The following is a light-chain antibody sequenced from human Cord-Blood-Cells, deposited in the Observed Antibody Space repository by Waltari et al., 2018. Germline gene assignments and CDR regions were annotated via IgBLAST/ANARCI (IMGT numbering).Light chain of an antibody. CDR1: SGHSSYA. CDR3: QTWGTGIQV. Sequence: QLVLTQSPYASASLGASVKLTCTLSSGHSSYAIAWHQQQPEKGPRYLMKLNSDGSHSQGDGIPDRFSGSSSGAERYLTISSLQSEDEADYYCQTWGTGIQVFGGGTKLTVL. CDR2: LNSDGSH. V-gene: IGLV4-69*01. J-gene: IGLJ2*01.